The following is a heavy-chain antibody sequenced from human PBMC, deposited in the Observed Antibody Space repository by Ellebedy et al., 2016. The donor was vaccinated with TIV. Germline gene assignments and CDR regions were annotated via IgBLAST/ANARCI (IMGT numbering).Heavy chain of an antibody. Sequence: KLQGSVTMTRDTSTSTVYMELSSLRSEDTAMYYCARVSSGSYESDYWGQGTLVTVSS. J-gene: IGHJ4*02. CDR3: ARVSSGSYESDY. D-gene: IGHD1-26*01. V-gene: IGHV1-46*04.